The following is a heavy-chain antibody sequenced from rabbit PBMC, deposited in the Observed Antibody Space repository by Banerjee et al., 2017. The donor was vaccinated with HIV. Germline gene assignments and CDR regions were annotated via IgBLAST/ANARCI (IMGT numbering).Heavy chain of an antibody. CDR3: ARGGYGGDSGATGL. D-gene: IGHD4-2*01. Sequence: QSLEESGGDLVKPGASLTLTCTASGIDFSSYYYMCWVRQAPGKGLEWIGCINSSSRNVVYASWATGRFTISKTSSTTVTLQMTSLTAADTATYFCARGGYGGDSGATGLWGPGTLVTVS. CDR1: GIDFSSYYY. V-gene: IGHV1S40*01. CDR2: INSSSRNV. J-gene: IGHJ4*01.